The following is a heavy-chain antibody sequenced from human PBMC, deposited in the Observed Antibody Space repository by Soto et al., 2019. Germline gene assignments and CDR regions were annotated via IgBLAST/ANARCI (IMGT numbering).Heavy chain of an antibody. D-gene: IGHD6-25*01. CDR1: GFTFDDYA. J-gene: IGHJ4*02. CDR3: AKDHTSGFCIAAGS. V-gene: IGHV3-9*01. CDR2: ISWNGGSI. Sequence: GGSLRLSCTASGFTFDDYAMHWVRLVPGKGLEWVSGISWNGGSIAYADSVKGRFTISRDNAKNSLYLQMNSLRAEDTALYYCAKDHTSGFCIAAGSWGQGTLVTVSS.